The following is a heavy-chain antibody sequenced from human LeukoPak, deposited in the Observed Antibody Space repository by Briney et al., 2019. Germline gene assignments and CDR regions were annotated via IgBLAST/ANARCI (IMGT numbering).Heavy chain of an antibody. CDR2: IKQDGSEK. D-gene: IGHD3-10*01. V-gene: IGHV3-7*01. J-gene: IGHJ6*03. Sequence: PGRSLRLSCAASGFTSSSYWMSWVRQAPGKGLEWVANIKQDGSEKYYVDSVKGRFTISRDNAKNSLYLQMNSLRAEDTAGYYCARVNRDLYYYYYMDVWGKGTTVTVSS. CDR1: GFTSSSYW. CDR3: ARVNRDLYYYYYMDV.